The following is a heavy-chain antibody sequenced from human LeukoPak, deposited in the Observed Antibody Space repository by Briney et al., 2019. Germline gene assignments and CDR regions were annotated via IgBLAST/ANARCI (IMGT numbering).Heavy chain of an antibody. D-gene: IGHD3-10*01. Sequence: PGGSLRLSCAASGFTFSSYAMSWVRQAPGKGLEWVSAISGSGGSTYYADSVKGRFTISRDNSKNTLYLQMNSLRAEDTAVYYCAKVFKGELLYSYYFDYWGQGTLVTVSS. CDR3: AKVFKGELLYSYYFDY. V-gene: IGHV3-23*01. CDR2: ISGSGGST. CDR1: GFTFSSYA. J-gene: IGHJ4*02.